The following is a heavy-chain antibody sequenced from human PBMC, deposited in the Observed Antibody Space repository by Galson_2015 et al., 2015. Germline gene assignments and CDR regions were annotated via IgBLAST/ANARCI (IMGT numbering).Heavy chain of an antibody. V-gene: IGHV3-43*01. D-gene: IGHD3-16*02. J-gene: IGHJ4*02. CDR1: GFTFGDFM. CDR3: TKDRGNYRGFDY. CDR2: ISWDGGDI. Sequence: SLRLSCAASGFTFGDFMMHWVRQAPGKGLEWVSLISWDGGDIFYADSVKGRFTISRDNGKNSLFLQMNSLRPEGTALYYCTKDRGNYRGFDYWGQGTLVSVSS.